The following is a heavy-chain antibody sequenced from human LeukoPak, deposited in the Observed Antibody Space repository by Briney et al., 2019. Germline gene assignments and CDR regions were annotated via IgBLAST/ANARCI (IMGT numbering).Heavy chain of an antibody. D-gene: IGHD3-22*01. Sequence: SVKVSCKTSGGTFNSYAISWVRQAPGQGLEWMGGITAIFRTTNYAQKFQGRVTITADESMSTVYMELSSLRSEDTAVYYCARHSGYHTTMYLDYWGQGTLVTVSS. CDR1: GGTFNSYA. CDR3: ARHSGYHTTMYLDY. J-gene: IGHJ4*02. V-gene: IGHV1-69*13. CDR2: ITAIFRTT.